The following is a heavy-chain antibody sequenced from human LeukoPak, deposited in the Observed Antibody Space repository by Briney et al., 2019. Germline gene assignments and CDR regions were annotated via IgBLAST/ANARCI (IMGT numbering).Heavy chain of an antibody. Sequence: GGSLRLSCAASGFTFSSYWMSWVRQAPGKGLEWVANIKQDGSEKYYVDSVKGRFTISTDNAKNSLSLQMNSRRAKATAVYNWAREADYYDSSGYYTAFDPWGQGTLVTVSP. CDR2: IKQDGSEK. J-gene: IGHJ5*02. CDR1: GFTFSSYW. D-gene: IGHD3-22*01. V-gene: IGHV3-7*01. CDR3: AREADYYDSSGYYTAFDP.